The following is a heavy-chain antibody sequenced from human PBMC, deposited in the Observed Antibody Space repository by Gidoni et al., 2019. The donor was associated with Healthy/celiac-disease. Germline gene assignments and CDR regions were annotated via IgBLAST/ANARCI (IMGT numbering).Heavy chain of an antibody. CDR1: GYTLTELS. D-gene: IGHD3-10*01. CDR2: FDPEDGET. Sequence: QVQLVQSGAEVKKPGASVKVSCKVSGYTLTELSMHWVRQAPGKGLEWMGGFDPEDGETIYAQKFQGRVTMTEDTSTDTAYMELSSLRSEDTAVYYCATEYRYHAGRSQVYGSGSYYIFDYWGQGTLVTVSS. CDR3: ATEYRYHAGRSQVYGSGSYYIFDY. V-gene: IGHV1-24*01. J-gene: IGHJ4*01.